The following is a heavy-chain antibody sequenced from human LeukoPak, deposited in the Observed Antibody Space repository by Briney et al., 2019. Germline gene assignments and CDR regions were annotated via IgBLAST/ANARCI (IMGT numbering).Heavy chain of an antibody. CDR2: INPNSGNT. Sequence: ASVKVSCKASGYTFTGYYMHWVRQAPGQGLEWMGWINPNSGNTNYAQKLQGRVTMTTDTSTSTAYMELRSLRSDDTAVYYCARARDGGNSPYYFDYWGQGTLVTVSS. D-gene: IGHD4-23*01. V-gene: IGHV1-18*04. CDR3: ARARDGGNSPYYFDY. CDR1: GYTFTGYY. J-gene: IGHJ4*02.